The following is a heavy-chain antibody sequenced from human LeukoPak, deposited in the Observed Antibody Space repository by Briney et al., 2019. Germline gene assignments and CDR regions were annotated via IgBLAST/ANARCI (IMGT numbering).Heavy chain of an antibody. CDR3: ARHVVRGVINADY. CDR2: IYTSGST. CDR1: GGSISSGSYY. J-gene: IGHJ4*02. Sequence: PSETLSLTCTVSGGSISSGSYYWSWIRQPAGKGLEWIGRIYTSGSTNYNPSLKSRVTISVDMSKNQFSLKLSSVTAADTAVYYCARHVVRGVINADYWGQGTLVTVSS. D-gene: IGHD3-10*01. V-gene: IGHV4-61*02.